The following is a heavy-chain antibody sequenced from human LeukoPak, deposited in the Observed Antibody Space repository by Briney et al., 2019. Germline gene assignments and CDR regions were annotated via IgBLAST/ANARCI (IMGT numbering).Heavy chain of an antibody. J-gene: IGHJ4*02. CDR2: IKQDGSEK. Sequence: GGSLRLSCAASGCTFSSYWMSWVRQAPGKGLEWVANIKQDGSEKYYVDSVEGRFTISGDNAKNSLYLQMNSLRAEDTAVYYCARDLSHYDFWSGYYSWGQGTLVTVSS. CDR3: ARDLSHYDFWSGYYS. V-gene: IGHV3-7*01. CDR1: GCTFSSYW. D-gene: IGHD3-3*01.